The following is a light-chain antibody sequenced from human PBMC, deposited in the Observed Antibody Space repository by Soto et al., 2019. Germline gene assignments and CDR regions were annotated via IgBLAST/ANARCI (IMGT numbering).Light chain of an antibody. CDR1: SSNIGSNY. J-gene: IGLJ2*01. Sequence: SVLTQPPPASGAPGQRGTISCSGSSSNIGSNYVYWYQQLPGTAPKLLIYRNNQRPSGVPDRFSGSKSGTSASLAISGLRSEDEADYYCAAWDDSLSGPVFGGGTKVTVL. CDR3: AAWDDSLSGPV. V-gene: IGLV1-47*01. CDR2: RNN.